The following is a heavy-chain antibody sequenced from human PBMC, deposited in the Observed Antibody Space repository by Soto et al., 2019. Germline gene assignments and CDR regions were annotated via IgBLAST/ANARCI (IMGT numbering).Heavy chain of an antibody. CDR2: INHSGST. D-gene: IGHD5-18*01. V-gene: IGHV4-34*01. CDR1: GGSFSGYY. Sequence: SETLSLTCAVYGGSFSGYYWSWIRQPPGKGLEWIGEINHSGSTNYNPTLKSRVTISVDTSKTQFSLKLSSVTAADTAVYYCARGRELWFHYYYYGMDVWGQGTTVTVS. CDR3: ARGRELWFHYYYYGMDV. J-gene: IGHJ6*02.